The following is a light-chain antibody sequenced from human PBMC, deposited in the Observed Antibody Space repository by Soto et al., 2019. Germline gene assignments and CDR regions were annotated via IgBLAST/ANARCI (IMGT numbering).Light chain of an antibody. V-gene: IGKV4-1*01. CDR2: WGS. J-gene: IGKJ3*01. CDR3: QQYYSTLLT. CDR1: QSVLYSSNNKNY. Sequence: DIVMTQSPDSLAVSLGERATINCKSSQSVLYSSNNKNYLAWYQQKPGQPPKLLIYWGSTRESGVPDRFSVSGSGTDFTLTISSLQAEDVAVYYCQQYYSTLLTFGPGTKVDIK.